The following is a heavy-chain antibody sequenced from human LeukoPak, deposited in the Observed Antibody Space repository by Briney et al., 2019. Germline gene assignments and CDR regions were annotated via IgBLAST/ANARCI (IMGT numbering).Heavy chain of an antibody. CDR2: ISAYNGNT. CDR1: GCIFVNFG. J-gene: IGHJ4*02. Sequence: GASVKVSCKASGCIFVNFGISWMRQAPRQGLEWVGWISAYNGNTNYAQKFRGRVTMTTDTSTNTAYMELRNLGSDDTAMYFCARDSSAYTRHFDYWGQGSLVTVSS. CDR3: ARDSSAYTRHFDY. V-gene: IGHV1-18*01. D-gene: IGHD3-22*01.